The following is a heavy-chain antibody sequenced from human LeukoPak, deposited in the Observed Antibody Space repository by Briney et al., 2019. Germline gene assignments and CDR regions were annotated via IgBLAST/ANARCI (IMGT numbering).Heavy chain of an antibody. D-gene: IGHD3-10*01. CDR1: GFTFSSYN. V-gene: IGHV3-21*01. CDR2: ISSSSNYI. CDR3: ARDLEYYYGSGSPS. J-gene: IGHJ4*02. Sequence: GGSLRLSCAASGFTFSSYNMNWVRQAPGKGLEWVSSISSSSNYIYYADSVKGRFTISRDNAKNSLFLQMHSLRAEDTAVYYCARDLEYYYGSGSPSRVQGTLVTVSS.